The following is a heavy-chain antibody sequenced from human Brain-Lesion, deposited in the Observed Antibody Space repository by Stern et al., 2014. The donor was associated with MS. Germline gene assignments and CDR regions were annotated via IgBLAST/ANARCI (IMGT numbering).Heavy chain of an antibody. D-gene: IGHD2-15*01. V-gene: IGHV2-5*02. Sequence: QVTLRESGPTLVKPTQTVTLTCTLSGFSVATAGVGVGWIRQPPGKALEWLATLYWEGDKLYSPSLKNRLTIIKDTSKNQVVLTMTNVDPVDTATYYCAHSRVKYCRGGTCYSSLFDYWGQGTLVTVSS. CDR2: LYWEGDK. CDR1: GFSVATAGVG. J-gene: IGHJ4*02. CDR3: AHSRVKYCRGGTCYSSLFDY.